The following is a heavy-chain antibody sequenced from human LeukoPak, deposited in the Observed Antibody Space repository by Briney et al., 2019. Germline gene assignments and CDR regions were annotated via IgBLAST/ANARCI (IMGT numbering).Heavy chain of an antibody. CDR1: GFTFEINT. CDR2: ITSTSHL. J-gene: IGHJ6*02. V-gene: IGHV3-21*01. D-gene: IGHD5-24*01. Sequence: GGSLRLSCAASGFTFEINTMNWVRQAPGKGLEWVSSITSTSHLYYADSVRGRFTVSRDNAKNTLYLQMNSLRAEDTAVYYCARGWYYGMDVWGQGTTITVS. CDR3: ARGWYYGMDV.